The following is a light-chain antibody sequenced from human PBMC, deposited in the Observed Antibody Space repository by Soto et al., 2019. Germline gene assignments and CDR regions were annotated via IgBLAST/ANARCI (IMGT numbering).Light chain of an antibody. Sequence: QSVLIQPPSVSGSPGQSVTISCTGTSSDVGSYDFVSWYQQHPGTVPKPMIYNVNTQPSGVPDRFSGSKSGNTASLTISGLQAEDEADYYCSSYTSSSTPNWVFGGGTKLTVL. CDR3: SSYTSSSTPNWV. V-gene: IGLV2-18*02. CDR1: SSDVGSYDF. J-gene: IGLJ3*02. CDR2: NVN.